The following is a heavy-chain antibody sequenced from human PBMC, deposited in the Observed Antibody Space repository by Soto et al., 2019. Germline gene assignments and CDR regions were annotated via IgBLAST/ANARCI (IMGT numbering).Heavy chain of an antibody. CDR2: IYWDDDK. D-gene: IGHD5-12*01. J-gene: IGHJ4*02. CDR3: AHRGLIAIVAFDY. V-gene: IGHV2-5*02. CDR1: GFSLTTTEVA. Sequence: QITLKESGPSLVNPRQSLTLTCSFSGFSLTTTEVAVGWIRQPPGKALEWLALIYWDDDKRYSQSLKSTLTSTKATAKTQVVLTMTNVHPEDTVTYLCAHRGLIAIVAFDYWGQGILVTLSS.